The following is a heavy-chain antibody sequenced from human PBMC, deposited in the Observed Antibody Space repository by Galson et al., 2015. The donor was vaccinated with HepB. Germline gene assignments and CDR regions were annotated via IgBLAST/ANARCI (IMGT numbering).Heavy chain of an antibody. J-gene: IGHJ4*02. V-gene: IGHV3-30*04. D-gene: IGHD3-16*01. Sequence: SLRLSCAASGFTFSSYAMNWVRQAPGKGLEWVAVLSSHGDNEYYADSVKGRFTISRDNFEHTVYLQMHSLRVEDTAVYYCARTFYFDYWGQGTLVTVSS. CDR3: ARTFYFDY. CDR2: LSSHGDNE. CDR1: GFTFSSYA.